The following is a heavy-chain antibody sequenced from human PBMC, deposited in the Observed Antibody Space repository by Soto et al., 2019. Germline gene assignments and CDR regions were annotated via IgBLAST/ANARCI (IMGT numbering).Heavy chain of an antibody. CDR3: ARDRTLDRYYYDSSGYYAGFDY. Sequence: GGSLRLSCAASGFTFSSYSMNWVRQAPGKGLKWVSYISSSSSTIYYADSVKGRFTISRDNAKNSLYLQLNSLRAEDTAVYYCARDRTLDRYYYDSSGYYAGFDYWGQGTLVTVSS. CDR1: GFTFSSYS. D-gene: IGHD3-22*01. V-gene: IGHV3-48*01. J-gene: IGHJ4*02. CDR2: ISSSSSTI.